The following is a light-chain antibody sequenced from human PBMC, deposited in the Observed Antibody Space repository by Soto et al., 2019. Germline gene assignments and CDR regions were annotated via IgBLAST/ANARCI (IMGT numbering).Light chain of an antibody. CDR1: QSVSSN. Sequence: EIVMTQSPATLSVSPGERATLSCRASQSVSSNLAWYQQKPGQAPRLLIYGASTRATGIPARFSGSGSGTVFTLTISSPQSEDFAVYYCQQYNSWPPYTFGQGTKLEIK. V-gene: IGKV3-15*01. CDR3: QQYNSWPPYT. J-gene: IGKJ2*01. CDR2: GAS.